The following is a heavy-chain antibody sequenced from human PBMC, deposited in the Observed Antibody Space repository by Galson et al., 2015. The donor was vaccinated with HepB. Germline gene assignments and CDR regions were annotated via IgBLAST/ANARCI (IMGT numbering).Heavy chain of an antibody. CDR3: TRERGPYNPFGY. Sequence: SETLSLTCGVSGGSITTTNYWSWVRQPPGRGLEWIGEIALGGFTNYNASLRSRVTMSIDRSNNHLSLELTSVTAADTAVYYCTRERGPYNPFGYWGQGTLVSVSS. CDR1: GGSITTTNY. D-gene: IGHD1-1*01. V-gene: IGHV4-4*02. J-gene: IGHJ4*02. CDR2: IALGGFT.